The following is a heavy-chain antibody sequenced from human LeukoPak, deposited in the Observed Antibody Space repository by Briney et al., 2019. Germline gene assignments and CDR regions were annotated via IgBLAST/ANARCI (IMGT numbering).Heavy chain of an antibody. J-gene: IGHJ5*02. CDR2: ISVYNGNT. CDR1: GYTFTSYG. Sequence: GASVKVSCKASGYTFTSYGISWVRQAPGQGLEWMGWISVYNGNTNYAQKLQGRVTMTTDTSTSTAYMELRSLRSDDTAVYYCARWYSSSWYDNWFDPWGQGTLVTVSS. D-gene: IGHD6-13*01. V-gene: IGHV1-18*01. CDR3: ARWYSSSWYDNWFDP.